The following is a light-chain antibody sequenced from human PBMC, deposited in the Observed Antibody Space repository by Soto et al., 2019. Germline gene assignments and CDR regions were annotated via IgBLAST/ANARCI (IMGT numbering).Light chain of an antibody. CDR2: DAS. CDR3: QQYKDWPRT. V-gene: IGKV3-15*01. Sequence: ETVLTQSPATLSLSPGDSATLSXRASQSVSTYLAWYQQKPGQAPRLLLYDASIRATGIPARFSGSGSGTEFTPTINSLQSEDFAVYCCQQYKDWPRTFGQGTKVDIK. J-gene: IGKJ1*01. CDR1: QSVSTY.